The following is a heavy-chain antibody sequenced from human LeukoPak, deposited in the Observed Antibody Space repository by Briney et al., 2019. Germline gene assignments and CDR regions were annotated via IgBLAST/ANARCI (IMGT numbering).Heavy chain of an antibody. D-gene: IGHD1-14*01. CDR2: ISSSSSYI. V-gene: IGHV3-21*01. CDR3: ARGTGITATTFGY. J-gene: IGHJ4*02. Sequence: GGSLRLSCAASGLTLSSYSMTWVRQAPGKGLEWVSSISSSSSYIYYADSVKGRFTISRENAKNSLYLQMNILRAEDTAVYYCARGTGITATTFGYWGQGTLVTVSS. CDR1: GLTLSSYS.